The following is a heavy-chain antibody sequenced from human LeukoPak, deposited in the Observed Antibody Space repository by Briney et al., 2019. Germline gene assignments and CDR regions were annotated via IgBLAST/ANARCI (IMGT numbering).Heavy chain of an antibody. CDR2: IYPGDSDT. J-gene: IGHJ4*02. CDR3: ARRNGYSSGWIDD. D-gene: IGHD6-19*01. V-gene: IGHV5-51*01. Sequence: GESLKISCKGSASTFTNYWIGWVRQTPGKGLEWMGIIYPGDSDTRYSPSFQGQVTISADRSISTAYLQWSSLKASDTAIYYCARRNGYSSGWIDDWGLGTLVTVSS. CDR1: ASTFTNYW.